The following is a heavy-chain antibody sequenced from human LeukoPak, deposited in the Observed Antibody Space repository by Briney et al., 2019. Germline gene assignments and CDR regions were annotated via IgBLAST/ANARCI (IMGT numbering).Heavy chain of an antibody. CDR3: ARAPGKSLLFDP. J-gene: IGHJ5*02. CDR2: IGTAGDT. V-gene: IGHV3-13*01. D-gene: IGHD1-26*01. CDR1: GFTFSSYD. Sequence: GRSLRLSCAASGFTFSSYDMHWVRQATGKGLEWVSAIGTAGDTYYPGSVKGRFTISRENAKNSLYLQMNSLRAEDTAVYYCARAPGKSLLFDPWGQGTLVTVSS.